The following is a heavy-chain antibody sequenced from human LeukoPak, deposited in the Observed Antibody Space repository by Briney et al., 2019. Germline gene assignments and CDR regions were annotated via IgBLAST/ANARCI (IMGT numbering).Heavy chain of an antibody. CDR3: ARRWNYGRNYYIDV. CDR2: INDSGTI. Sequence: SETLSLTCAVYGGSFSNYYWSWIRQSPGKGLEWIGEINDSGTINHNPSLMSRVTISVDKSKNQFSLKLSSVTAADTAVYYCARRWNYGRNYYIDVWGKGATVSVSS. D-gene: IGHD1-7*01. J-gene: IGHJ6*03. V-gene: IGHV4-34*01. CDR1: GGSFSNYY.